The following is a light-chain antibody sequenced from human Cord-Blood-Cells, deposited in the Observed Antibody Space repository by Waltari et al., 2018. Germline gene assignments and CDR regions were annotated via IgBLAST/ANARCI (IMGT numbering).Light chain of an antibody. V-gene: IGKV4-1*01. CDR2: WAS. CDR1: QRVLYSSNNKNY. Sequence: DIVMTQSPDSLAVSLGESATINCKSSQRVLYSSNNKNYLACYQQKPGQPPKLLIYWASTRESVVPDRFSGSGSGTDCTLTISSLQAEDVAVYCCQQYYSTLPITFGQGTRLEIK. CDR3: QQYYSTLPIT. J-gene: IGKJ5*01.